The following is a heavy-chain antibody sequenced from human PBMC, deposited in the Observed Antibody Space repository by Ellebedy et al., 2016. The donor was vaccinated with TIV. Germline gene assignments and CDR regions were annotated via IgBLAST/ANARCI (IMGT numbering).Heavy chain of an antibody. CDR1: GFIFSSFA. D-gene: IGHD3-3*01. J-gene: IGHJ4*02. CDR3: ARDKDFWSGYFCDY. CDR2: IGGSGSRA. V-gene: IGHV3-23*01. Sequence: GESLKISCDASGFIFSSFAMSWVRQAPGKGLEWVSAIGGSGSRAYYADSVNGRFTISRDNAKNSLYLQMNSLRAEDTAVYYCARDKDFWSGYFCDYWGQGTLVTASS.